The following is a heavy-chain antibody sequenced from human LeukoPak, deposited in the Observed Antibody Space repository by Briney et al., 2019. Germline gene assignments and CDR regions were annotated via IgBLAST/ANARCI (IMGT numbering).Heavy chain of an antibody. J-gene: IGHJ4*02. V-gene: IGHV3-7*03. CDR2: IKQDGSEK. Sequence: GGSLRLSCAASGFTFSSYWRSWVRQAPGEGMEWVANIKQDGSEKYYVDSVKGRFTISRDNAKNSLYLQMNSLRAEDTAVYYCAREWAYWGQGTLVTVSS. CDR3: AREWAY. CDR1: GFTFSSYW. D-gene: IGHD1-26*01.